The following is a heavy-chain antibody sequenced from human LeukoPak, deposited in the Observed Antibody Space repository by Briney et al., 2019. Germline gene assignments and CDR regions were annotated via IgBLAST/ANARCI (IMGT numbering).Heavy chain of an antibody. J-gene: IGHJ4*02. CDR3: ARLTTRPGGIRPLIMDF. CDR2: IYYSGST. CDR1: NGSISSDY. D-gene: IGHD3-10*01. V-gene: IGHV4-59*01. Sequence: SETLSLTCTVANGSISSDYWTWIRQPPGKGLEWIGYIYYSGSTKYNPSLESRATISLDTSMNQFSLKLTSMTAADTAVYYCARLTTRPGGIRPLIMDFWGQGTLVTVSS.